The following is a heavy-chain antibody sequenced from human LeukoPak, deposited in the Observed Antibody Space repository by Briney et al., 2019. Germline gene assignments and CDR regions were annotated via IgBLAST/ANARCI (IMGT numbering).Heavy chain of an antibody. D-gene: IGHD6-6*01. CDR1: GYTFTSYG. Sequence: GASVKVSCKASGYTFTSYGISWVRQAPGQGLEWMGWISAYNGNTNYAQKLQGRVTMTTNTSTSTAYMELRSLRSDDTAVYYCARDDEYSSSSYYFDYWGQGTLVTVSS. CDR2: ISAYNGNT. CDR3: ARDDEYSSSSYYFDY. V-gene: IGHV1-18*01. J-gene: IGHJ4*02.